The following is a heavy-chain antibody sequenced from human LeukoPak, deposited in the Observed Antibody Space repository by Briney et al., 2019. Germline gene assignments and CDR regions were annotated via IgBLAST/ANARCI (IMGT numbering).Heavy chain of an antibody. Sequence: ASAKVSCKVSGYTLTELSMHWVRQAPGKGLEWMGGFDPEGGETIYAQKFQGRVTMTEDTSTDTAYMELSSLRSEDTAVYYCATIHEYYYDSSGYYYWGQGTLVTVSS. CDR2: FDPEGGET. CDR3: ATIHEYYYDSSGYYY. D-gene: IGHD3-22*01. J-gene: IGHJ4*02. CDR1: GYTLTELS. V-gene: IGHV1-24*01.